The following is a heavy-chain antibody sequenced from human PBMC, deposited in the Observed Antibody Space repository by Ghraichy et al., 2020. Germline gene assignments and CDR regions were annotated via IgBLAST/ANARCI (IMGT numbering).Heavy chain of an antibody. Sequence: GGSLRLSCAASGFTFSSYDMHWVRQATGKNLEWVSAIDTSGDPYYPGSVKGRFTISRENAKNSLYLQMNSLRAGDTAVYYCARGDDSSNWTGVMDVWGQGTTVTVSS. D-gene: IGHD6-13*01. CDR2: IDTSGDP. J-gene: IGHJ6*02. CDR3: ARGDDSSNWTGVMDV. CDR1: GFTFSSYD. V-gene: IGHV3-13*05.